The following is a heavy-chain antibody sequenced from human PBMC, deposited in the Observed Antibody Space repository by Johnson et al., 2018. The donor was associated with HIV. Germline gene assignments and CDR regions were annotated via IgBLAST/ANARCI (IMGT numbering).Heavy chain of an antibody. V-gene: IGHV3-66*01. D-gene: IGHD3-22*01. Sequence: VPLVESGGGLVQPGGSLRLSCGASGFTVSRNYMTWVRQAPGKGLEWVSVIYSGGNTYYADSVQGRFTISRDNSKNSLFLQMNSLRVEDTAVYYCASKIVVVPGGVGTFDIWGQGTMVTVSS. J-gene: IGHJ3*02. CDR2: IYSGGNT. CDR3: ASKIVVVPGGVGTFDI. CDR1: GFTVSRNY.